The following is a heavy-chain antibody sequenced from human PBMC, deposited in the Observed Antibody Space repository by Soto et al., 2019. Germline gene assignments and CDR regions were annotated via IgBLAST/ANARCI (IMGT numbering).Heavy chain of an antibody. J-gene: IGHJ6*02. D-gene: IGHD3-3*01. CDR1: GGTFSIYA. Sequence: SVKVSCKASGGTFSIYAISWVLQSPVQWLEWMGGIIPIFGTANYAQKFQGRVTITADKSTSTAYMELSSLRSEDTAVYYCASLNYDFWSGYYNRDPYYYYGMDVWGQGTTVTVSS. V-gene: IGHV1-69*06. CDR3: ASLNYDFWSGYYNRDPYYYYGMDV. CDR2: IIPIFGTA.